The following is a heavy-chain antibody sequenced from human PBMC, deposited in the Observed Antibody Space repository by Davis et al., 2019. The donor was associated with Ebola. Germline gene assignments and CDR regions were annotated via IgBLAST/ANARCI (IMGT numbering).Heavy chain of an antibody. CDR1: GFTFSSDW. V-gene: IGHV3-74*01. Sequence: GESLKISCAASGFTFSSDWMHWVRQGPGKGLVWVSRINSDGSNTRYEDSVEGRFTISRDNAKNTLYLQMKSLRAEDTAVYYCARGGVGKALDYWGQGTLVTVSS. CDR2: INSDGSNT. D-gene: IGHD7-27*01. CDR3: ARGGVGKALDY. J-gene: IGHJ4*02.